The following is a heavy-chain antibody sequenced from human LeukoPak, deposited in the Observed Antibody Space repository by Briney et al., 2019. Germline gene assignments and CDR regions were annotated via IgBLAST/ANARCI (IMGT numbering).Heavy chain of an antibody. CDR3: ASLRYFDWFVFDY. Sequence: GESLKISCKGSGYIFTRYWIGWVRQMPGKGLEWMGIIYPGDSDTRYSPSFQGQVTISADKSISTAYLQWSSLKASDTAMYYCASLRYFDWFVFDYWGQGTLVTVSS. D-gene: IGHD3-9*01. V-gene: IGHV5-51*01. J-gene: IGHJ4*02. CDR1: GYIFTRYW. CDR2: IYPGDSDT.